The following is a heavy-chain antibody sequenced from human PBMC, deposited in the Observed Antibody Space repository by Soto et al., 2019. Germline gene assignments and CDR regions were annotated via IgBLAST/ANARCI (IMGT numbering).Heavy chain of an antibody. D-gene: IGHD2-2*01. J-gene: IGHJ6*02. CDR3: AIVVPAAMPYYYYGMDV. V-gene: IGHV3-30*03. CDR2: ISYDGSNK. Sequence: GGSLRLSCAASGFTFSSYGMHWVRQAPGKGLEWVAVISYDGSNKYYADYVKGRFTISRDNSKNTLYLQMNSLRAEDTAVYYCAIVVPAAMPYYYYGMDVWGQGTTVTVSS. CDR1: GFTFSSYG.